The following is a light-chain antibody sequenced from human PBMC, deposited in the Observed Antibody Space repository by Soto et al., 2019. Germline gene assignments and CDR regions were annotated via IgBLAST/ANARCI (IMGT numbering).Light chain of an antibody. J-gene: IGKJ4*01. CDR2: DAY. Sequence: EIVMTQSPATLSVSPGERVTLSCRASQGVGSTLAWYRQQPGQAPRLLIYDAYIRATGVPARFSGSGSGTEFTITLSSLQSEDFAVYYWQHYKPWPLSFGGGTKVAIK. CDR3: QHYKPWPLS. V-gene: IGKV3-15*01. CDR1: QGVGST.